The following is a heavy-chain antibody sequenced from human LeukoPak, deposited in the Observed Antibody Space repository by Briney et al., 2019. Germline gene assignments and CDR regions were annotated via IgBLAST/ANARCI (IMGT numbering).Heavy chain of an antibody. V-gene: IGHV3-33*01. J-gene: IGHJ4*02. CDR1: GFTFSSYG. CDR2: IWYDGSNE. CDR3: ARGGNSSSWYPLGY. D-gene: IGHD6-13*01. Sequence: GGSLRLSCAASGFTFSSYGMHWVRQAPGKGLEWVAVIWYDGSNEYYADSVKGRFTISRDNSKNTPYLQMNSLRAEDTAVYYCARGGNSSSWYPLGYWGQGTLVTVSS.